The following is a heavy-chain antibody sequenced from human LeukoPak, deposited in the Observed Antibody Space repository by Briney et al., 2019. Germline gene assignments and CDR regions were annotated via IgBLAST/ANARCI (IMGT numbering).Heavy chain of an antibody. V-gene: IGHV4-34*01. Sequence: PSETLSLTCAVYGGSFSGYYWSWIRQPPGKGLEWIGEINHSGSTNYNPSLKSRVTISVDTSKNQFSLKLSSVTAADTAVYYCARLLAAADYWGQGTLVTASS. CDR1: GGSFSGYY. J-gene: IGHJ4*02. CDR2: INHSGST. CDR3: ARLLAAADY. D-gene: IGHD6-13*01.